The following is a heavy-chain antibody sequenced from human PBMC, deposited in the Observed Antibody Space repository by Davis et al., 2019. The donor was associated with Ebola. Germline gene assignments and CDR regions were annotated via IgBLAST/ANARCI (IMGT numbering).Heavy chain of an antibody. J-gene: IGHJ4*02. CDR3: AREGPNAY. CDR2: INAGNGNT. V-gene: IGHV1-3*01. CDR1: GYTFTSYA. Sequence: ASVKVSCKASGYTFTSYAMHWVRQAPGQRLEWMGWINAGNGNTKYSQKFQGRVTMTRDTSTSTVYMKLNSLRSEDTAVYYCAREGPNAYWGQGTLVTVSS.